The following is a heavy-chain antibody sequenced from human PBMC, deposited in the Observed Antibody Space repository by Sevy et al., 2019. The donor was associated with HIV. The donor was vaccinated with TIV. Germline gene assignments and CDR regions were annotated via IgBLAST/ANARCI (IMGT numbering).Heavy chain of an antibody. CDR3: ARGRSGSKVPFDY. V-gene: IGHV3-21*01. J-gene: IGHJ4*02. CDR2: ISSSSSYI. D-gene: IGHD1-26*01. Sequence: GGSLRLSCAASGFTFSSYSMNWVRQAPGKGLEWVSSISSSSSYIYYADSVKGRFTISRDNAKNSLYLQMNSLRAEDTAVDDCARGRSGSKVPFDYWGQGTLVTVSS. CDR1: GFTFSSYS.